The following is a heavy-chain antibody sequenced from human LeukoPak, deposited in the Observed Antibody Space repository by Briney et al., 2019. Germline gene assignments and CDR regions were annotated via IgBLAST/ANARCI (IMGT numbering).Heavy chain of an antibody. CDR3: AKSLYCSSTTCYRYYFEN. V-gene: IGHV3-30*02. D-gene: IGHD2-2*01. J-gene: IGHJ4*01. Sequence: PGDSLRLSCAASGFIFSSYAMHWVRQAPGKGLEWISFIQTDGNTKSYTESVKGRFTISRENSKNTLYLQMNSLRPEDTAIYFCAKSLYCSSTTCYRYYFENWGQGTLVTVSS. CDR1: GFIFSSYA. CDR2: IQTDGNTK.